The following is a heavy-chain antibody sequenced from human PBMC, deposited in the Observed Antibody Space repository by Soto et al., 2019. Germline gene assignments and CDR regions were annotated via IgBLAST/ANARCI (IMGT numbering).Heavy chain of an antibody. CDR3: ARDSWPGPAAFDI. J-gene: IGHJ3*02. CDR2: IYSGGST. D-gene: IGHD5-12*01. CDR1: GFTVSSNY. Sequence: EVELVESGGGLVQPGGSLRLSCAASGFTVSSNYMSWVRQAPGKGLEWVSFIYSGGSTYYADSVKGRFTISRDNSKNTLYLQMNSLRAEDTAVYYCARDSWPGPAAFDIWGQGTIVTVSS. V-gene: IGHV3-66*01.